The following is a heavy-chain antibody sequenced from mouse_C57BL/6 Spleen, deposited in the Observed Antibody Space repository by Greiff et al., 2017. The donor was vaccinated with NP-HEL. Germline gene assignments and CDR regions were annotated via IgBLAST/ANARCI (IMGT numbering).Heavy chain of an antibody. CDR2: ISSGSSTI. CDR1: GFTFSDYG. CDR3: ARHGYYPYYAMDY. V-gene: IGHV5-17*01. Sequence: EVHLVESGGGLVKPGGSLKLSCAASGFTFSDYGMHWVRQAPEKGLEWVAYISSGSSTIYYADTVKGRFTISRDNAKNTLFLQMTSLRSEDTAMYYCARHGYYPYYAMDYWGQGTSVTVSS. J-gene: IGHJ4*01. D-gene: IGHD2-3*01.